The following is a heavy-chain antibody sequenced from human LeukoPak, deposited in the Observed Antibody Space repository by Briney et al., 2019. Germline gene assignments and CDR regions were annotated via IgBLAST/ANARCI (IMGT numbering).Heavy chain of an antibody. J-gene: IGHJ1*01. CDR3: ASEPEIGVCSSTSCYGFYFQH. CDR1: GGSISSGSYY. D-gene: IGHD2-2*01. CDR2: IYTSGGT. Sequence: SETLSLTCTVSGGSISSGSYYWSWIRQPAGKGLEWIGRIYTSGGTNYNPSLKSRVTISVDTSKNQFSLKLSSVTAADTAVYYCASEPEIGVCSSTSCYGFYFQHWGQGTLVTVSS. V-gene: IGHV4-61*02.